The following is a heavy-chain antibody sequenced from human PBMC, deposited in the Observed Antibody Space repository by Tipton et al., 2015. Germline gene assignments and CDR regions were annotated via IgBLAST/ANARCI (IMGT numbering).Heavy chain of an antibody. D-gene: IGHD3-9*01. J-gene: IGHJ6*02. Sequence: SLRLSCAASGFTFSSYGMHWVRQAPGKGLEWVAVIWYDGSNKYYTDSVKGRFTISRDNSKNTLYLQMNSLRAEDTAVYYCARLKTYYDISGYSYGMDVWGQGTTVTVSS. CDR1: GFTFSSYG. V-gene: IGHV3-33*01. CDR3: ARLKTYYDISGYSYGMDV. CDR2: IWYDGSNK.